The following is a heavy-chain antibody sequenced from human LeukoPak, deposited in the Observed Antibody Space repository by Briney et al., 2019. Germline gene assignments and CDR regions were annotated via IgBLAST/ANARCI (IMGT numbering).Heavy chain of an antibody. CDR3: ARLTSSWYQDWYFDL. CDR1: GGSINTY. V-gene: IGHV4-4*07. CDR2: IYTSGST. J-gene: IGHJ2*01. Sequence: SETLSLTCTVSGGSINTYWGWIRQPAGKGLEWIGRIYTSGSTNYNPSLKSRVTMSVDTSKKQFSLKLSSVTAADTAVYYCARLTSSWYQDWYFDLWGRGTLVTVSS. D-gene: IGHD6-13*01.